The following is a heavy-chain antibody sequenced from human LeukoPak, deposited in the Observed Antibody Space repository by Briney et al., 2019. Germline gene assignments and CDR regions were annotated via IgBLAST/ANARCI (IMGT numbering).Heavy chain of an antibody. V-gene: IGHV1-69*13. D-gene: IGHD5-12*01. CDR3: ARGAVGGYSGYDPDREGYYFDY. J-gene: IGHJ4*02. CDR1: GGTFNSHA. CDR2: IIPIFGTA. Sequence: SVKVSCKASGGTFNSHAISWVRQAPGQGLEWMGGIIPIFGTANYAQKFQGRVTITADESTSTAYMELSSLRSEDTAVYYCARGAVGGYSGYDPDREGYYFDYWGQGTLVTVSS.